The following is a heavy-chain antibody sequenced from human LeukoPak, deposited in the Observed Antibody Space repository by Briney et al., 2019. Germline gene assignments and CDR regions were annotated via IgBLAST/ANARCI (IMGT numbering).Heavy chain of an antibody. V-gene: IGHV1-46*01. CDR2: INPIGGST. CDR3: ARALRMATIPGVNMNYFDY. CDR1: GYTSTSYY. D-gene: IGHD5-24*01. Sequence: GASVKVSCKASGYTSTSYYMHWVRQAPGQGLEWMGIINPIGGSTIYAQKFQGRVTMTRDTSTSTVYMELSSLRSEDTAVYYCARALRMATIPGVNMNYFDYWGQGTLVTVSS. J-gene: IGHJ4*02.